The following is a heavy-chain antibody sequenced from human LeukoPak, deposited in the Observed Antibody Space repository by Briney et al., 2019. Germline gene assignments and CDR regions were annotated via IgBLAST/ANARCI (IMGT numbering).Heavy chain of an antibody. D-gene: IGHD2-15*01. Sequence: GGSLRLSCAASGFTFRSSGMRWVRQAPGKGLEWVAVILYNGSNKYYADSVKGRFTISRDNSKNTLYLQMNSLRVEDTAVYYCARAGGYCSGGSCYRGYSWFDPWGQGTLVTGSS. CDR2: ILYNGSNK. CDR1: GFTFRSSG. J-gene: IGHJ5*02. CDR3: ARAGGYCSGGSCYRGYSWFDP. V-gene: IGHV3-33*01.